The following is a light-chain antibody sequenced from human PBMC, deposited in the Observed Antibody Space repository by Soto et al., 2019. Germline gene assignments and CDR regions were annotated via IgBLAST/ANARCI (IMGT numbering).Light chain of an antibody. V-gene: IGLV2-14*03. CDR2: GVS. CDR3: SSYASSSTYV. CDR1: SSDVGGYNH. J-gene: IGLJ1*01. Sequence: QSVLAQPASVSGSPGQSITISCTGTSSDVGGYNHVSWYQQHPGKAPKLMLYGVSNRPSGVSSRFFGSKSGNTASLTISGLQAEDEADYYCSSYASSSTYVFGTGTKVTVL.